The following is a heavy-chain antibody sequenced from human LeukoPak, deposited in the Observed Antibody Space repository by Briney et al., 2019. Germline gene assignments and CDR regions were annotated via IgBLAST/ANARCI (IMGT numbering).Heavy chain of an antibody. CDR3: AKDRSRFWSGYPRWYFDY. D-gene: IGHD3-3*01. J-gene: IGHJ4*02. CDR2: ISDSGDTT. V-gene: IGHV3-23*01. CDR1: GFTFSSYA. Sequence: QPGGSLRLSCTASGFTFSSYAISWVRQAPGKGLEWVSGISDSGDTTYYADSVKGRFTISRDNSKNTLYLQMNSLRAEDTAVYYCAKDRSRFWSGYPRWYFDYWGQGTLVTVSS.